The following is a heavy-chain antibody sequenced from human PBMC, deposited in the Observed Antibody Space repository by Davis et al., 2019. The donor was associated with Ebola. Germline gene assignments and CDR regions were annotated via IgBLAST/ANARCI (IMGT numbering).Heavy chain of an antibody. D-gene: IGHD2-2*02. Sequence: GESLKISCAASGFTFSNYWMTWLRQAPGKGLEWVANIKEDGSEQYYVDSVKGRFTISRDNTKNSLYLQMNNLRAEDTALYYCARGWRYPGAWGQGTLVTVSS. V-gene: IGHV3-7*01. CDR2: IKEDGSEQ. CDR1: GFTFSNYW. J-gene: IGHJ5*02. CDR3: ARGWRYPGA.